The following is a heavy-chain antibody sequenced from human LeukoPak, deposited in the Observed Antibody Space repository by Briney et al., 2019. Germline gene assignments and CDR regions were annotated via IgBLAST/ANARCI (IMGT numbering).Heavy chain of an antibody. J-gene: IGHJ4*02. CDR1: GGSISSGDYY. CDR2: IYYRGST. Sequence: SETLSLTCTVSGGSISSGDYYWSWIRQPPGQGLEWIGYIYYRGSTYYNPSLKSRVIISVDTSKNQFSLKLSSMTAADAAVYYCARERTYYFDYWGQGTQVTVSS. CDR3: ARERTYYFDY. V-gene: IGHV4-30-4*01.